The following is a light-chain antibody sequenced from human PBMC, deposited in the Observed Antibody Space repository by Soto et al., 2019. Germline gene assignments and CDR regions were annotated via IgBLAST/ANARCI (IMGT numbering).Light chain of an antibody. J-gene: IGKJ5*01. V-gene: IGKV1-39*01. CDR3: HQNYIHLSIT. CDR1: QSISSY. CDR2: AAS. Sequence: DIQMTQSPSSLSASVGDRVTITCRASQSISSYLNWYQQKPGKAPKLLIYAASSLQSGVPSRFSGSGSGTDFALTISSRQPEDFETESCHQNYIHLSITFGQGTRLEIK.